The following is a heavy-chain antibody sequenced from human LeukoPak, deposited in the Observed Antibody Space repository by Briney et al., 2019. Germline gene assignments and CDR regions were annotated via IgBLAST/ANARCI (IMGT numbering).Heavy chain of an antibody. CDR3: ARGYPPSGYSYGYDGMDV. CDR1: GYTFTTYG. D-gene: IGHD5-18*01. CDR2: ISAYNGNT. V-gene: IGHV1-18*01. Sequence: APLKVSCKAAGYTFTTYGVSSVREAPGQGLGGMGWISAYNGNTNVAQKLQGRVTVTKNTYKKTGYRELSSLRSEDTAVYYRARGYPPSGYSYGYDGMDVWGQGTTVTVSS. J-gene: IGHJ6*02.